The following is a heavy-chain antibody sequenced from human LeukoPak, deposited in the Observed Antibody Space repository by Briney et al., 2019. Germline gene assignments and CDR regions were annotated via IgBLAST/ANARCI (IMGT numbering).Heavy chain of an antibody. CDR2: IWYDGSNK. CDR3: ARDVPTYYYDSSGYYNAFDI. Sequence: GRSLRPSCAASGFTFSSYGMHWVRQAPGKGLEWVAVIWYDGSNKYYADSVKGRFTISRDNSKNTLYLQMNSLRAEDTAVYYCARDVPTYYYDSSGYYNAFDIWGQGTMVTVSS. D-gene: IGHD3-22*01. CDR1: GFTFSSYG. J-gene: IGHJ3*02. V-gene: IGHV3-33*01.